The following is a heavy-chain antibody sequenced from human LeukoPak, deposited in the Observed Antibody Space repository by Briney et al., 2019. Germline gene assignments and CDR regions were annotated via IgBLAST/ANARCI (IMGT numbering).Heavy chain of an antibody. J-gene: IGHJ4*02. D-gene: IGHD4-17*01. V-gene: IGHV3-23*01. CDR3: ANFRSYGLQVDY. CDR1: GFTFSSYG. Sequence: GGSLRLSCAASGFTFSSYGMSWVRQAPGKGLEWVSAISGSGGSTYYADSVKGRFTISRDNSKNMLYLQMNSLRDEDTAVYYCANFRSYGLQVDYWGQGTLVTVSS. CDR2: ISGSGGST.